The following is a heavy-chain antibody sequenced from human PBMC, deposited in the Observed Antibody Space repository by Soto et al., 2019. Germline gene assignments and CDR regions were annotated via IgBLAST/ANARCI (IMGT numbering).Heavy chain of an antibody. Sequence: EVQLVESGGGLVQPGGSLRLSCAASGFTFSSYSMNWVRQAPGKGLEWVSYISSSSSTIYYAGSVKGRFTISRDNAKNSLYLQMKSLRDEDTAVYYCARTGNYYDSSGYFYYFDYWGQGTLDTVSS. D-gene: IGHD3-22*01. CDR3: ARTGNYYDSSGYFYYFDY. V-gene: IGHV3-48*02. CDR2: ISSSSSTI. J-gene: IGHJ4*02. CDR1: GFTFSSYS.